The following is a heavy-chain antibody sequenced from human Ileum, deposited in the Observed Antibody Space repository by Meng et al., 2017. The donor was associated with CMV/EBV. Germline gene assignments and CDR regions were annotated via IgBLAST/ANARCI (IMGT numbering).Heavy chain of an antibody. Sequence: LICAMSGGSFSGYYWRWIRQPPGKGLEWIGEINHIGNTNYNPSLKSRVTISIDILKNHFSLKLSSVTAADTALYYCARGIDYNDESDYWGQGALVTVSS. J-gene: IGHJ4*02. CDR1: GGSFSGYY. D-gene: IGHD3-22*01. CDR2: INHIGNT. CDR3: ARGIDYNDESDY. V-gene: IGHV4-34*01.